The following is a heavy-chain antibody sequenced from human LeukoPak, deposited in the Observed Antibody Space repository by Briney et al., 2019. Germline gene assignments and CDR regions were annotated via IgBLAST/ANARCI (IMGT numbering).Heavy chain of an antibody. J-gene: IGHJ5*02. CDR3: ARVGWTQLKFVFDP. CDR1: GDSISTNVYY. D-gene: IGHD1-1*01. Sequence: SETLSLTCAVSGDSISTNVYYWGWIRQPPGKGLEWIGSIYYSGHTYYNESLKSRVTLSVDRSKNQFSLRLNSMTAADTAMYYCARVGWTQLKFVFDPWGPGTLVSVSS. CDR2: IYYSGHT. V-gene: IGHV4-39*07.